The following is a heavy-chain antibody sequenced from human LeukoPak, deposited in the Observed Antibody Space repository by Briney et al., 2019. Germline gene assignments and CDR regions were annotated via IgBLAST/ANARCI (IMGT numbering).Heavy chain of an antibody. J-gene: IGHJ5*02. D-gene: IGHD1-1*01. CDR3: AREGINESLRFDP. CDR2: INPNSGGT. CDR1: GYPFTGYY. V-gene: IGHV1-2*02. Sequence: ASAKVSCKASGYPFTGYYMHWVRQAPGQGLEWMGWINPNSGGTNYAQKFQGRVTMTRDTSISTAYMELSRLRSDDTAVYYCAREGINESLRFDPWGQGTLVTVSS.